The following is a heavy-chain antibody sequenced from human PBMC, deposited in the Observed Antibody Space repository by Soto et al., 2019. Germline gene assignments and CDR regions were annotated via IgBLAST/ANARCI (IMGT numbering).Heavy chain of an antibody. Sequence: PSETLSLTCAVYGGSFSGYYWSWIRQPPGKGLEWIGEINHSGSTNYNPSLKSRVTISVDTSKNQFSLKLSSVTAADTAVYYCARGDKGYCSSTSCYGIFDYWGQGTLVTVSS. D-gene: IGHD2-2*01. CDR2: INHSGST. CDR3: ARGDKGYCSSTSCYGIFDY. V-gene: IGHV4-34*01. J-gene: IGHJ4*02. CDR1: GGSFSGYY.